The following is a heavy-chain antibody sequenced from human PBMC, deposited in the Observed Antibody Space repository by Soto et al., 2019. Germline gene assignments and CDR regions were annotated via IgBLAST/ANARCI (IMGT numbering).Heavy chain of an antibody. Sequence: GGSLRLSCAASGFTFSSYGMHWVRQAPGKGLEWVAVISYDGSNKYYADSVKGRFTISRDNSKNTLYLQMNSLRAEDTAVYYCAKDYYGSGSQNYYYYGMDVWGQGTTVTVSS. V-gene: IGHV3-30*18. CDR2: ISYDGSNK. CDR3: AKDYYGSGSQNYYYYGMDV. J-gene: IGHJ6*02. CDR1: GFTFSSYG. D-gene: IGHD3-10*01.